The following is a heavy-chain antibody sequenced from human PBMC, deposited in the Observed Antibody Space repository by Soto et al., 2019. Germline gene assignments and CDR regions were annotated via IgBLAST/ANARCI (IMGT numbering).Heavy chain of an antibody. Sequence: QVQLVESGGGVVQPGRSLRLSCAASGFTFSSYAMHWLGQAPGKGLEWVAVISYDGSNKYYADSVKGRFTISRDNSKNTLYLQMNSLRADDTAVYYCASTLDVWGQGTTVTVSS. CDR1: GFTFSSYA. CDR3: ASTLDV. J-gene: IGHJ6*02. V-gene: IGHV3-30-3*01. CDR2: ISYDGSNK.